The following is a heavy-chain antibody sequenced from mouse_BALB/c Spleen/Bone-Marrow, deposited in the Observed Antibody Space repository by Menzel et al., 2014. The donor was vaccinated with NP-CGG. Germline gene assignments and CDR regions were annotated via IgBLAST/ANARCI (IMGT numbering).Heavy chain of an antibody. CDR1: GYSFTGYF. J-gene: IGHJ3*01. CDR3: ARIYDYDRGAWFAY. D-gene: IGHD2-4*01. CDR2: INPYNGDT. V-gene: IGHV1-20*02. Sequence: VQLKESGPELVKPGASVKISCKASGYSFTGYFMNWVMQSHGKSLEWIGRINPYNGDTFYNQKFKGKATLTVDKSSNTARMELRSLASEDSAVYYCARIYDYDRGAWFAYWGQGTLVTVSA.